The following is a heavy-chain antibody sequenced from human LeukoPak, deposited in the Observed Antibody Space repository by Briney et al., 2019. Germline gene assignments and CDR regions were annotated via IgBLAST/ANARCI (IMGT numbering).Heavy chain of an antibody. J-gene: IGHJ4*02. CDR1: GYTFTGYY. Sequence: ASVKVSCKASGYTFTGYYMHWVRQAPGQGLEWMGWINPNSGSTNYAQKFQGRVTMTRDTSINTAYMELSRLRSDDTAVYYCAREGRVVPKGIYDYWGQGTLVTVSS. D-gene: IGHD3-22*01. CDR2: INPNSGST. CDR3: AREGRVVPKGIYDY. V-gene: IGHV1-2*02.